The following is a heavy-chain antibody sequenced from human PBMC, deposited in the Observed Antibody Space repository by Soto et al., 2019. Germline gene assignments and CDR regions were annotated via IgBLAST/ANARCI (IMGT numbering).Heavy chain of an antibody. CDR2: MNPNSGNT. J-gene: IGHJ6*03. Sequence: QVQLVQSGAEVKKPGASVKVSCKASGYTFTSYDINWVRQATXQGLXWMXWMNPNSGNTGYAQKFQGRVTMTRNTSISTAYMELSSLRSEDTAVYYCARGRAGXLTRPKEIYYYYYMDVWGKGTTVTVSS. CDR3: ARGRAGXLTRPKEIYYYYYMDV. V-gene: IGHV1-8*01. CDR1: GYTFTSYD. D-gene: IGHD3-9*01.